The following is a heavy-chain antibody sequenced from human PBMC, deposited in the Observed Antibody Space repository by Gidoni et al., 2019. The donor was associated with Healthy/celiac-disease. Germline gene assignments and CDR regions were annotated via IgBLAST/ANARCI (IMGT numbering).Heavy chain of an antibody. Sequence: QVQLVQSGAEVKKPGSSVNVSCKASGGTFSSYALGWVRQAPVQGLEWMGGIIPIFGTANYAQKFQGRVTITADESTSTAYMELSSLRSEDTAVYYCARDREYSSSSDYYYYYYMDVWGKGTTVTVSS. J-gene: IGHJ6*03. CDR3: ARDREYSSSSDYYYYYYMDV. CDR1: GGTFSSYA. D-gene: IGHD6-6*01. V-gene: IGHV1-69*01. CDR2: IIPIFGTA.